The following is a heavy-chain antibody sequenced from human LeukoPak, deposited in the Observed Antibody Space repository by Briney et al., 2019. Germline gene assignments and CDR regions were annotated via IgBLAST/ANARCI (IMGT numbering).Heavy chain of an antibody. V-gene: IGHV3-23*01. J-gene: IGHJ4*02. Sequence: GGSLRLSCAASGFTFSNYAMSWVRQAPGKGLEWVSVISGSGGSTYYADSVKGRFTISRDNSKNTLYFQMNSLRAEDTAVYYCAKASGSYYRVPFDYWGQGTLVTVSS. CDR3: AKASGSYYRVPFDY. CDR2: ISGSGGST. D-gene: IGHD1-26*01. CDR1: GFTFSNYA.